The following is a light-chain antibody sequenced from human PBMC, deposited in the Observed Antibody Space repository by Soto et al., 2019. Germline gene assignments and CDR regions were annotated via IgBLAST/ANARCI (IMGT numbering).Light chain of an antibody. Sequence: IVLTQSPAILALSPGDRSTLSCRASQSVRSSYLAWYQHKPGQAPRLLIHGASSRVTGIPERFSGSGSGTDFTLTITRMEPEDFAVYYCQQYQSLTFGGGTKVDIK. V-gene: IGKV3-20*01. CDR3: QQYQSLT. CDR2: GAS. J-gene: IGKJ4*01. CDR1: QSVRSSY.